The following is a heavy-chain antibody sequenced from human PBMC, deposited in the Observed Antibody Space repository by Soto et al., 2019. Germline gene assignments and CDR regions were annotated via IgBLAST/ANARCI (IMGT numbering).Heavy chain of an antibody. J-gene: IGHJ4*02. CDR3: ARVIGRWFGELLPPYPFDY. V-gene: IGHV1-18*01. D-gene: IGHD3-10*01. CDR2: ISAYNGNT. CDR1: GYTFTSYG. Sequence: ASVKVSCKASGYTFTSYGISWVRQAPGQGLEWMGWISAYNGNTNYAQKLQGRVTMTTDTSTSTAYMELRSLRSDDTAVYYCARVIGRWFGELLPPYPFDYWGQGTLVTVSS.